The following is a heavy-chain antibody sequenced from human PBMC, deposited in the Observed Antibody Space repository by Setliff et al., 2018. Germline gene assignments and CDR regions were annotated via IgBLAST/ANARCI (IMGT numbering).Heavy chain of an antibody. J-gene: IGHJ4*02. V-gene: IGHV3-23*01. CDR3: AKDRVNDGIWEFDS. Sequence: GVLRLSCAASGLIFGNYAMNWVRQAPGKGLEWVSGIVQSSDVVYADSVKGRFIMSRDNSRNTISLQINDLRVEDTATYYCAKDRVNDGIWEFDSWGQGLLVTVSS. CDR2: IVQSSDV. D-gene: IGHD1-20*01. CDR1: GLIFGNYA.